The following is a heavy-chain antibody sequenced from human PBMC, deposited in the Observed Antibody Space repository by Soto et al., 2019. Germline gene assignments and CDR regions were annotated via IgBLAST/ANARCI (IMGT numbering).Heavy chain of an antibody. CDR3: ARIAAAGTVLDY. CDR2: IYHSGST. V-gene: IGHV4-4*02. Sequence: PSVTLSLTCAVAGGYISGSSVWRRVRQPPGKGLEWIGEIYHSGSTNYNPSLKSRVTISVDKSKNQFSLKLSSVTAADTAVYYCARIAAAGTVLDYWGQGTLVTVS. CDR1: GGYISGSSV. J-gene: IGHJ4*02. D-gene: IGHD6-13*01.